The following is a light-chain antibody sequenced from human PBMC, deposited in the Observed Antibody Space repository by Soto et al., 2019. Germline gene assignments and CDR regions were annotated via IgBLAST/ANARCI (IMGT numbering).Light chain of an antibody. V-gene: IGKV1-27*01. CDR3: QKYHSAPRT. CDR1: QDISYY. Sequence: DIQMTQSPSSLSASVGDRVTNTCRANQDISYYLAWYQQKQGKVPKLLIYAASTLQSGVPSRFSGSGSGTDFTLTISSLQPEDIATYYCQKYHSAPRTFGQGTKVEIK. J-gene: IGKJ1*01. CDR2: AAS.